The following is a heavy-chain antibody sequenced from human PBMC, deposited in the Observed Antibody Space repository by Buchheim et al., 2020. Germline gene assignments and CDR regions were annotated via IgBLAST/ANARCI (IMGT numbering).Heavy chain of an antibody. CDR2: ISYDGSNK. D-gene: IGHD3-3*01. J-gene: IGHJ6*02. CDR1: GFTFSSYA. CDR3: ALRFSPYYYYGMDV. V-gene: IGHV3-30-3*01. Sequence: QVQLVESGGGVVQPGRSLRLSCAASGFTFSSYAMHWVRQAPGKGLEWVAVISYDGSNKYYADSVKGRLTISRDNSKNTLYLQMNSLRAEDTAVYYCALRFSPYYYYGMDVWGQGTT.